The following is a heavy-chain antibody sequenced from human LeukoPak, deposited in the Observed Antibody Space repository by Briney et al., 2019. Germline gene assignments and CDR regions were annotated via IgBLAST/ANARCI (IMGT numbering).Heavy chain of an antibody. Sequence: GGSLRLSCAGSGCTFSSYAMHWVRQAPGKGLEWVAVISYDGSDKYYADSVKGRFTISRDNSKNTLYLQMNSLRAEDTAVYYCARDKSVEMATIHILYYFDYWGQGTLVTVSS. J-gene: IGHJ4*02. CDR2: ISYDGSDK. CDR1: GCTFSSYA. D-gene: IGHD5-24*01. V-gene: IGHV3-30-3*01. CDR3: ARDKSVEMATIHILYYFDY.